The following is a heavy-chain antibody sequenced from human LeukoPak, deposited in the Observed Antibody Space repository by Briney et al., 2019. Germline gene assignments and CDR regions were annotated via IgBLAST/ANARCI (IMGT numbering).Heavy chain of an antibody. Sequence: QPGGSLRLSCAASGFTVSSNYMTWVRQAPGKGLEWVSVIYDDGNTYYADSVKGRFTISRDTSKNMVYLQMNSLRAEDTAVYYCTSSAWDYWGQGTLVTVSS. CDR2: IYDDGNT. V-gene: IGHV3-66*01. J-gene: IGHJ4*02. CDR3: TSSAWDY. CDR1: GFTVSSNY. D-gene: IGHD6-25*01.